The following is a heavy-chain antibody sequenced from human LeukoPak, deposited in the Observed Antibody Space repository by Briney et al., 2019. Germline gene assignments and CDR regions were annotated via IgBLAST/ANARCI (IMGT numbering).Heavy chain of an antibody. D-gene: IGHD3-22*01. CDR1: GYTFTNYT. V-gene: IGHV7-4-1*02. J-gene: IGHJ4*02. Sequence: GASVKVSCKASGYTFTNYTINWVRQAPGQGLEYMGWIDTKTGNPTYAQGFTGRFVFSLDTSVSTAYLQISSLKAEDTAVYYCAIHPSDSSGYFSYWGQGAQVTVSS. CDR2: IDTKTGNP. CDR3: AIHPSDSSGYFSY.